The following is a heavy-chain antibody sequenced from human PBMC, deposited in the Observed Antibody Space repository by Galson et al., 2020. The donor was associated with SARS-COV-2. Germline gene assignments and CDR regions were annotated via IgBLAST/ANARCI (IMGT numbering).Heavy chain of an antibody. CDR3: ARALTGYFVPGAFDI. Sequence: ASETLSLTCSVSGDSISSRSYYWAWIRQPPGKGLEWVGTIYYSGSTYYNPSLKSRVTISVDTSKNRFSLTVTSVTAADTAVYFCARALTGYFVPGAFDIWGQGTMVTVSS. CDR1: GDSISSRSYY. CDR2: IYYSGST. V-gene: IGHV4-39*07. D-gene: IGHD3-9*01. J-gene: IGHJ3*02.